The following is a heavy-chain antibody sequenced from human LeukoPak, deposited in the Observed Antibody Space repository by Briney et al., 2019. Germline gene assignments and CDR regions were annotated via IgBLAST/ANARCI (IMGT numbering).Heavy chain of an antibody. D-gene: IGHD2-15*01. V-gene: IGHV3-7*01. CDR2: IKEDGSKT. CDR3: ARDATRGGDFDS. J-gene: IGHJ4*02. Sequence: PGGSLGLSCVGSGFSFREYWMGWLRQAPGKGLEWVGNIKEDGSKTYYVDSVKGRFTISRDNAKNSLYLQMNSLRADDTAVYYCARDATRGGDFDSWGQGTLVTASS. CDR1: GFSFREYW.